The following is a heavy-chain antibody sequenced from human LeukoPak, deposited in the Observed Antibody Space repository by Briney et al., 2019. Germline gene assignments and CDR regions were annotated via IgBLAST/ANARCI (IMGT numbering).Heavy chain of an antibody. Sequence: GGSLRLSCAASGFTFSSYAMSWVRQAPGKGLEWVSAVSGSGGSTYYADSVKGRFTISRDSSKDTVYLQMHSLRADDTAIYYCAKCFRCSYGHTNEYWGQGTLVPVSS. CDR1: GFTFSSYA. D-gene: IGHD5-18*01. J-gene: IGHJ4*02. CDR3: AKCFRCSYGHTNEY. CDR2: VSGSGGST. V-gene: IGHV3-23*01.